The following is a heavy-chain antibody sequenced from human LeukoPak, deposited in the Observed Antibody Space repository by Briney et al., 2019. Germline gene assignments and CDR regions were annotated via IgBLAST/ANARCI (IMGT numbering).Heavy chain of an antibody. Sequence: PGGSLRLSCAASGFTFSSYGMHWVRQAPGKGLEWVAVISYDGSNKYYADSVKGRFTISRDNSKNTLYLQMNSLRAEDTAVYYCAKDATDYGDYPNWFDPWGQGTLVTVSS. CDR2: ISYDGSNK. D-gene: IGHD4-17*01. CDR3: AKDATDYGDYPNWFDP. CDR1: GFTFSSYG. J-gene: IGHJ5*02. V-gene: IGHV3-30*18.